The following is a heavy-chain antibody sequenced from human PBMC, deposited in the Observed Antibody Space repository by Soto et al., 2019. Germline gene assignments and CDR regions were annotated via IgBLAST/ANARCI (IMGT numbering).Heavy chain of an antibody. CDR1: GYTFSSYG. V-gene: IGHV1-18*01. CDR2: ISVYNGNT. CDR3: ARDAAVLPAVPALNYYYGMDV. J-gene: IGHJ6*02. D-gene: IGHD2-2*01. Sequence: ASVKVSCKASGYTFSSYGISWARQAPGQGLECMAWISVYNGNTKYAQKAQGRVIMTTDTSTSTAYMELRSLRSDDTAMYYCARDAAVLPAVPALNYYYGMDVWGQGTTVTVSS.